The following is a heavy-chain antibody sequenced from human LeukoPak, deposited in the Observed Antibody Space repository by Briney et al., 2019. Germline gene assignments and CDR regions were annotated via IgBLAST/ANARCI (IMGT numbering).Heavy chain of an antibody. CDR1: GGSISSSTYY. D-gene: IGHD4-23*01. J-gene: IGHJ5*02. CDR2: IYYSGST. V-gene: IGHV4-39*07. CDR3: ARVSEVVRGVGWFDP. Sequence: SETLSLTCTVSGGSISSSTYYWGWIRQPPGKGLEWIGSIYYSGSTYYNPSFKSRVTISADTSKNQFSLKLSSVTAADTAVYYCARVSEVVRGVGWFDPWGQGTLVTVSS.